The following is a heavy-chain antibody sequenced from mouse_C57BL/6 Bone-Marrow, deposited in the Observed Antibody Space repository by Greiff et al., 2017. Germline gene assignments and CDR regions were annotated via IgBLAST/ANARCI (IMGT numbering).Heavy chain of an antibody. V-gene: IGHV1-55*01. CDR1: GYTFTSYW. Sequence: QVQLQQPGAELVKPGASVKMSCKASGYTFTSYWITWVKQRPGQGLEWIGDIYPGSGSTNYNEKFKGKATLTVDPSSSTAYMQLSSLTSDDSAVYYCARYYYYGSSYAMDYWGQGTSVTVSS. CDR3: ARYYYYGSSYAMDY. CDR2: IYPGSGST. J-gene: IGHJ4*01. D-gene: IGHD1-1*01.